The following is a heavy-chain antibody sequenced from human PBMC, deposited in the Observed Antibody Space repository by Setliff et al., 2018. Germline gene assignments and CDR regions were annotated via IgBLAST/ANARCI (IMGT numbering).Heavy chain of an antibody. CDR2: ISASGGST. J-gene: IGHJ5*02. CDR1: GFTFSSYA. V-gene: IGHV3-23*01. D-gene: IGHD3-3*01. Sequence: GGSLRLSCVASGFTFSSYAMSWVRQAPGKGLEWVSAISASGGSTYYADFAKGRFTVSRDNSKNTLYLQMNSLRAGPTVTFFRVLVISWWDPWGQGSLVTVSS. CDR3: VLVISWWDP.